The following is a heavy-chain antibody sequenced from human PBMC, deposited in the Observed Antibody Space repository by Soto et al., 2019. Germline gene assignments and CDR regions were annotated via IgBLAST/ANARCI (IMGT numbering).Heavy chain of an antibody. CDR2: INHSGST. CDR3: ARARGRRAARPLDY. CDR1: GGSFSGYY. Sequence: SDTLSLTCAVYGGSFSGYYWSWIRQPPGKGLEWIGEINHSGSTNYNPTLKSRVTISVDTSKNQFSLKLSSVTAADTAVYYCARARGRRAARPLDYWGQGTLVTLSS. V-gene: IGHV4-34*01. J-gene: IGHJ4*02. D-gene: IGHD6-6*01.